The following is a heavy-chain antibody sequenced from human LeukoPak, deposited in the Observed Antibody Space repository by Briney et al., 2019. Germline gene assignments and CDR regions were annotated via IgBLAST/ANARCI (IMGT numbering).Heavy chain of an antibody. Sequence: SETLSLTCTVSGGSISSGDYYWSWIRQPPGKGLEWIGYIYYSGSTYYNPSLKSRVTISVDTSKNQFSLKLSSVTAADTAVYYCASGRGVRAATGDSYYYYGMDVWGQGTTVTVSS. CDR1: GGSISSGDYY. CDR3: ASGRGVRAATGDSYYYYGMDV. CDR2: IYYSGST. J-gene: IGHJ6*02. D-gene: IGHD7-27*01. V-gene: IGHV4-30-4*01.